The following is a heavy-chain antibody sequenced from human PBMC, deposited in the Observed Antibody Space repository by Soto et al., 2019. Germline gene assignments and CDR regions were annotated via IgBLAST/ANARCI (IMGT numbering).Heavy chain of an antibody. Sequence: VQLVESGGGLVKPGGSLRLSCVASGFTFSDYYMTWIRQAPGKVPEWIYYINGGGDVIAYADSVKGRFTTSRDNARRSVYLQINRLTVDDTAVYYCSRDPRLVDYWGQGTLVTVSS. D-gene: IGHD1-26*01. CDR1: GFTFSDYY. CDR3: SRDPRLVDY. CDR2: INGGGDVI. V-gene: IGHV3-11*01. J-gene: IGHJ4*02.